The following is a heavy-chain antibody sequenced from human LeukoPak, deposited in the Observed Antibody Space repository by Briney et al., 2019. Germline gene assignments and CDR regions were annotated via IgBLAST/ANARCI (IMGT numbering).Heavy chain of an antibody. Sequence: GESLKISCKGSGYSFTSYWTGWVRQMPGKGLEWMGIIYPGDSDTRYSPSFQGQVTISADKSISTAYLQWSSLKASDTAMYYCARGSVVVAAEVRYWGQGTLVTVSS. CDR3: ARGSVVVAAEVRY. J-gene: IGHJ4*02. CDR2: IYPGDSDT. D-gene: IGHD2-15*01. CDR1: GYSFTSYW. V-gene: IGHV5-51*01.